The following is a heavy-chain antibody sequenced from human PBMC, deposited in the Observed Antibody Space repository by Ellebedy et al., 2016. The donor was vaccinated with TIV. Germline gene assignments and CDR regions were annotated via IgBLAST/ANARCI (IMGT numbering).Heavy chain of an antibody. Sequence: GGSLRLSXAASGFTFSSYGMHWVRQAPGKGLEWVGRIKSKTDGGTTDYAAPVKGRFTISRDDSKNTLYLQMNSLKTEDTAVYYCTTDLPSFDYWGQGTLVTVSS. J-gene: IGHJ4*02. CDR2: IKSKTDGGTT. V-gene: IGHV3-15*01. CDR1: GFTFSSYG. CDR3: TTDLPSFDY.